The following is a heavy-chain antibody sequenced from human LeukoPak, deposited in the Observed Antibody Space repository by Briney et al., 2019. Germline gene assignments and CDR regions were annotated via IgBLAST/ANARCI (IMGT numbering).Heavy chain of an antibody. Sequence: SETLSLTCAVYGGSFSGYYWSWIRQPPGKGLEWIGEINHSGSTNYNPSLKSGVTISVDKSKNQFSLNLISVTAADTAVYYCARKIAMAPYYFDSWGQGTLVTVSS. CDR2: INHSGST. V-gene: IGHV4-34*01. CDR1: GGSFSGYY. CDR3: ARKIAMAPYYFDS. J-gene: IGHJ4*02. D-gene: IGHD6-19*01.